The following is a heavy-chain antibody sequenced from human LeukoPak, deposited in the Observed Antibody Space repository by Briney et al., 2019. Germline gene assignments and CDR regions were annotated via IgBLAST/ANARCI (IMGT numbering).Heavy chain of an antibody. J-gene: IGHJ2*01. Sequence: PSETLSLTCTVSGGSISSYYWSWIRQPAGKGLEWIGRIYTSGSTNYNPSLKRRVTMSVNTSKNQFSLKLSSVTAAKAAVCYWGRLRFLQFAWYFDLWGRGTLLPVSS. CDR2: IYTSGST. CDR3: GRLRFLQFAWYFDL. CDR1: GGSISSYY. D-gene: IGHD3-3*01. V-gene: IGHV4-4*07.